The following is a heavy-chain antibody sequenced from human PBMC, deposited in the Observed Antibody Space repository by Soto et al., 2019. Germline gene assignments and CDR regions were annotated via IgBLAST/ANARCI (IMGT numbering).Heavy chain of an antibody. J-gene: IGHJ3*01. CDR1: GGSISSYY. V-gene: IGHV4-59*01. CDR2: IYYSGST. CDR3: ASLASYPFK. Sequence: QVQLQESGPGLVKPSETLSLTCTVSGGSISSYYWSWNLQPPGKGLEWIGYIYYSGSTNYNPSLKSRVTISVDTSKNQYSLKLSSVTAADTAVYYCASLASYPFKWGPGTMVTVSS. D-gene: IGHD3-16*02.